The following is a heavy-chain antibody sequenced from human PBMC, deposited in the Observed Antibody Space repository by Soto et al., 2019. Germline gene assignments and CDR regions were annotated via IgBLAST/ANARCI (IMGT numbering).Heavy chain of an antibody. CDR1: GGSISSGGYS. D-gene: IGHD6-13*01. CDR3: ARDTAAADSFFDY. J-gene: IGHJ4*02. CDR2: IYHSGST. V-gene: IGHV4-30-2*01. Sequence: QLQLQESGSGLVKPSQTLSLTCAVSGGSISSGGYSWSWIRQPPGKGLEWIGYIYHSGSTYYNPSLTSRVTISVDRSKNQFSLKLSSVTAADTAVYYCARDTAAADSFFDYWCQGTLVTVSS.